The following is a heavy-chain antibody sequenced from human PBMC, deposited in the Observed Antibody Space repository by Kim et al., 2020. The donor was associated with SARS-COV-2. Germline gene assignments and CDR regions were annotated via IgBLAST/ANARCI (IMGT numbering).Heavy chain of an antibody. D-gene: IGHD4-17*01. CDR3: ARTDDYGDYPVKGSGYYYYGMDV. V-gene: IGHV2-70*11. CDR1: GFSLSTSGMC. Sequence: SGPTLVNPTQTLTLTCTFSGFSLSTSGMCVSWIRQPPGKALEWLARIDWDDDKYYSTSLKTRLTISKDTSKNQVVLTMTNMDPVDTATYYCARTDDYGDYPVKGSGYYYYGMDVWGQGTTVTVSS. CDR2: IDWDDDK. J-gene: IGHJ6*02.